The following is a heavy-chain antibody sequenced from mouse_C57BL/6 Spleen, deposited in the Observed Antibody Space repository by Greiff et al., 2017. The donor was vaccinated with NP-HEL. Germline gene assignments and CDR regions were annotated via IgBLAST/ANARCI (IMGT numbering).Heavy chain of an antibody. D-gene: IGHD2-1*01. J-gene: IGHJ2*01. CDR3: ARGGIYYGNPYYFDY. Sequence: QVQLQQPGAELVMPGASVKLSCKASGYTFTSYWMHWVKQRPGQGLEWIGEIDPSDSYTNYNQKFKGKSTLTVDKSSSTAYMQLSSLTSEDSAVYYCARGGIYYGNPYYFDYWGQGTTLTVSS. V-gene: IGHV1-69*01. CDR1: GYTFTSYW. CDR2: IDPSDSYT.